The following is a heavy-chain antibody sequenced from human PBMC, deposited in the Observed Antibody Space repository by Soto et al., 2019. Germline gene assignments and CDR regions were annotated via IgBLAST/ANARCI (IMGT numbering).Heavy chain of an antibody. J-gene: IGHJ4*02. CDR2: INPSGGST. Sequence: ASVKVCCKDSGYTLTSYAIKWVRQDPGQGLEWMGIINPSGGSTSYAQKFQGRVTMTRDTSTSTVYMELSSLRSEDTAVYYCARESSSSWSRFDYWGQGTLVTVSS. V-gene: IGHV1-46*01. CDR3: ARESSSSWSRFDY. CDR1: GYTLTSYA. D-gene: IGHD6-13*01.